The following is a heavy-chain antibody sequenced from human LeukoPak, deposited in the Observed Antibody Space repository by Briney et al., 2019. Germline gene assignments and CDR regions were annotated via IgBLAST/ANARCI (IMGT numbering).Heavy chain of an antibody. Sequence: PSETLSLTCTVSGGSISSSSYYWGWIRQPPGKGLEWIGNIYYSGSTYYNPSLKSRVTISVDTSKNQFPLKLSSVTAADTAAYYCARYYLQWLARSTNWFDPWGQGTLVTVSS. V-gene: IGHV4-39*06. J-gene: IGHJ5*02. CDR2: IYYSGST. CDR3: ARYYLQWLARSTNWFDP. CDR1: GGSISSSSYY. D-gene: IGHD6-19*01.